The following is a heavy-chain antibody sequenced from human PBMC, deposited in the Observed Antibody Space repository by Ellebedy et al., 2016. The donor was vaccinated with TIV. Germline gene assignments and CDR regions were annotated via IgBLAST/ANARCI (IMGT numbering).Heavy chain of an antibody. CDR1: GFTFSSHW. CDR2: ISGDMTKT. V-gene: IGHV3-74*03. Sequence: GESLKISXAASGFTFSSHWMHWVRQAPGKGLVWVSRISGDMTKTKYAEFVEGRFTISRDNAKNMLYLQMNSLRDEDTAVDYCARDKYQHGSSGYPLFDFWGQGTLVTVSS. J-gene: IGHJ4*02. CDR3: ARDKYQHGSSGYPLFDF. D-gene: IGHD3-22*01.